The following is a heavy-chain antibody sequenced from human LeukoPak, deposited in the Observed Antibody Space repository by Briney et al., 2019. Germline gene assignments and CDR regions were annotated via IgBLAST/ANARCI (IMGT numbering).Heavy chain of an antibody. CDR3: ARDLLNDEGSSYFFVQ. J-gene: IGHJ4*02. Sequence: PGGSLRLSCAASGFIFSRYSMNWVRQAPGKGREWVSYISKSSDRIYHADSVKGRFTISRDNAKNSLYLQMDSLRAEDTAGYYCARDLLNDEGSSYFFVQWGQGTLGTVSS. CDR2: ISKSSDRI. V-gene: IGHV3-48*04. CDR1: GFIFSRYS. D-gene: IGHD2-2*01.